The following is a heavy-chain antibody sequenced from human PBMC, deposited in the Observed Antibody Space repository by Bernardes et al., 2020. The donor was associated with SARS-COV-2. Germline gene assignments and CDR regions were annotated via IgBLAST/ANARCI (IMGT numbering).Heavy chain of an antibody. J-gene: IGHJ6*02. V-gene: IGHV1-46*01. CDR3: ARDGRNTYYDILTGYLEVIPGNYGMDV. CDR2: INPSGGST. D-gene: IGHD3-9*01. CDR1: GYTFTSYY. Sequence: ASVKVSCKASGYTFTSYYMHWVRQAPGQGLEWMGIINPSGGSTSYAQKFQGRVTMTRDTSTSTVYMELSSLRSEDTAVYYCARDGRNTYYDILTGYLEVIPGNYGMDVWGQGTTVTVSS.